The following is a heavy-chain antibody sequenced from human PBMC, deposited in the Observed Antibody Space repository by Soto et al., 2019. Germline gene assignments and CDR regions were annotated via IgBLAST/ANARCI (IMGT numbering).Heavy chain of an antibody. CDR2: MNPNSGNT. V-gene: IGHV1-8*01. CDR3: ARSYCSSPSCRQLDV. J-gene: IGHJ6*04. CDR1: GYTFTSYD. Sequence: QVQLVQSGAEVKKPGASVKVSCKASGYTFTSYDINWVRQATGLGLEWMGWMNPNSGNTGYAQNFQGRVTMTRDTSINTAYMELSSLRSEDTAVYFCARSYCSSPSCRQLDVWGKGTTVTVSS. D-gene: IGHD2-2*01.